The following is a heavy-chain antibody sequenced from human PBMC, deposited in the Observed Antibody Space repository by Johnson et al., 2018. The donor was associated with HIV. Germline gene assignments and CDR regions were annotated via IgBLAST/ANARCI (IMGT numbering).Heavy chain of an antibody. V-gene: IGHV3-23*04. CDR3: ARAMDYDYVWGTTNAFDI. CDR2: ISGSGGST. J-gene: IGHJ3*02. CDR1: GITVSSNY. D-gene: IGHD3-16*01. Sequence: VQLVESGGGVVQPGGSLRLSCSASGITVSSNYMSWVRQAPGKGLEWVSAISGSGGSTYYAESVKGRFTISRDNSKNTLYLQMNSLRAEDTAVYYCARAMDYDYVWGTTNAFDIWGQGTMVTVSS.